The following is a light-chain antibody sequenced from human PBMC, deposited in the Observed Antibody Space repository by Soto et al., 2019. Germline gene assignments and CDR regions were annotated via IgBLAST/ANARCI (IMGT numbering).Light chain of an antibody. J-gene: IGLJ3*02. Sequence: QSALTQPPSASGSLGQSVTISCTGTSSDVGGYRFVSWYQQHPGKAPKVMIYEVSKRPSGVPDRFSGSKSGSTASLTVSWLQAEDEADYYCCSYAGNNNVVFGGGTKLTVL. CDR2: EVS. CDR1: SSDVGGYRF. V-gene: IGLV2-8*01. CDR3: CSYAGNNNVV.